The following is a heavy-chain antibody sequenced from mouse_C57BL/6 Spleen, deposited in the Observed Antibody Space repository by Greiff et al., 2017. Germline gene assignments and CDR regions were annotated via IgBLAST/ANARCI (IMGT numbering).Heavy chain of an antibody. Sequence: VQLQQSGAELVKPGASVKLSCTASGFNITDYYMHWVKQRTEQGLEWIGRIDPENGETKYAPKFQGKATIPAATSSNPAYLQLSRLTSEDTAVYYCASSYYDYDGWFAYWGQGTLVTVSA. CDR2: IDPENGET. J-gene: IGHJ3*01. D-gene: IGHD2-4*01. CDR3: ASSYYDYDGWFAY. V-gene: IGHV14-2*01. CDR1: GFNITDYY.